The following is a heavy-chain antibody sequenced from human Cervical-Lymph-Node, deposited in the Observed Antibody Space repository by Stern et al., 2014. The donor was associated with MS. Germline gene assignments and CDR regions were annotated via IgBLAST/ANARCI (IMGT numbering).Heavy chain of an antibody. CDR1: GFTFSSYG. Sequence: VQLVESGGGVVQPGRSLRLTCTVSGFTFSSYGMHWVRQAPGKGLEWVSVISYDGSDTYYAESVKGRFTISRDNTKNTLYLEMRRLRREDTAVYYCVKRGITEVRGVRLGDYWGPGTLVILSS. D-gene: IGHD3-10*01. J-gene: IGHJ4*02. CDR2: ISYDGSDT. CDR3: VKRGITEVRGVRLGDY. V-gene: IGHV3-30*18.